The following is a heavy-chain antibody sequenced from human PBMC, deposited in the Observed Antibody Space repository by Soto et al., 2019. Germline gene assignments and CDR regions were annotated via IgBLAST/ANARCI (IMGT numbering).Heavy chain of an antibody. J-gene: IGHJ5*02. CDR3: ARNRYYSDRNAYFQNLDL. CDR1: GDTFSTYG. Sequence: SVKVSCKASGDTFSTYGITWVRQAPGQGLEWVGGIIPLLNTRNSAQKLQGRVTISVDESANTAYMELISLKSDDTAVYFCARNRYYSDRNAYFQNLDLWGQGTLVTVSS. CDR2: IIPLLNTR. V-gene: IGHV1-69*13. D-gene: IGHD3-22*01.